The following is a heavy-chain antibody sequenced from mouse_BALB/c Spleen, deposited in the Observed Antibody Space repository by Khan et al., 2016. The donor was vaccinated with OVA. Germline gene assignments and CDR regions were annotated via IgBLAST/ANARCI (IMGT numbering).Heavy chain of an antibody. CDR1: GYSITSGYG. V-gene: IGHV3-2*02. CDR2: ISYSDST. J-gene: IGHJ2*01. D-gene: IGHD1-2*01. CDR3: ARTARIKY. Sequence: LQQSGPGLVKPSQSLSLTCTVTGYSITSGYGWNWIRQSPGNKVEWMGYISYSDSTNYNPSLKSRISITRDTSKNQFFLQLNSVTTEDTATYYCARTARIKYWGQGTTLTVSA.